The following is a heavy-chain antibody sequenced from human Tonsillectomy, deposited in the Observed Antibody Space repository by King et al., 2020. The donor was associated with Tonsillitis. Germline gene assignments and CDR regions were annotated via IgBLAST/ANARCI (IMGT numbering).Heavy chain of an antibody. D-gene: IGHD3-3*01. CDR1: GYTFSNYD. V-gene: IGHV1-8*01. J-gene: IGHJ5*02. CDR3: ARKEVRFLECLTEDDPELWFPP. Sequence: QLVQSGAELKKPGASVKVSCKASGYTFSNYDINWVRQATGQGLEWMGWMNPKSGETEYAQKFEGRLTLTRNTAISTDYMELRSLKFEDTSVYYCARKEVRFLECLTEDDPELWFPPWGKGTLVTVSA. CDR2: MNPKSGET.